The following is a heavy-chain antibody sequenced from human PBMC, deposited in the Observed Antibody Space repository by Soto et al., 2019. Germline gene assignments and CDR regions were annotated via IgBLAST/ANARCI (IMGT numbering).Heavy chain of an antibody. V-gene: IGHV1-2*04. J-gene: IGHJ4*02. CDR1: GYTFTGYY. CDR3: ARDAYCSGGSCLYYFDY. CDR2: INPNSGGT. Sequence: ASVKVSCKASGYTFTGYYMHWVRQAPGQGLEWMGWINPNSGGTNYAQKFQGWVTMTRDTSISTAYMELSRLRSNDTAVYYCARDAYCSGGSCLYYFDYWGQGTLVTVSS. D-gene: IGHD2-15*01.